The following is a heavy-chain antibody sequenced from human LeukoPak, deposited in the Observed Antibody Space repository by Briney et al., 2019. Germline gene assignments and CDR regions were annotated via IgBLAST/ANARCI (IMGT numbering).Heavy chain of an antibody. J-gene: IGHJ6*03. D-gene: IGHD2-8*02. Sequence: SETLSLTCTVSGGSISSPYWSWIRQPPGEGLEWIGYIYYSGSTNYNPSLKSRVTISVDTSKNQFSLKLSSVTAADTAVYYCARGGTDRYYYYYMDVWGKGTTVTVSS. CDR1: GGSISSPY. CDR3: ARGGTDRYYYYYMDV. CDR2: IYYSGST. V-gene: IGHV4-59*11.